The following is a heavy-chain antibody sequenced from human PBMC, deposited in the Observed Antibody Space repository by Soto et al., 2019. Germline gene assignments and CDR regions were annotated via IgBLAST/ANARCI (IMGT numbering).Heavy chain of an antibody. CDR2: IYYNGFT. CDR3: ATHPPYGPLDH. CDR1: GGSISSTSHY. D-gene: IGHD4-17*01. Sequence: SETLSLTCSVSGGSISSTSHYWGWIRQPPGKGLDCIGIIYYNGFTYYNPSLKSRVTISVDTSNNQFSLRLTSVTAADTAVYYCATHPPYGPLDHWGQGTLVTVSS. V-gene: IGHV4-39*01. J-gene: IGHJ4*02.